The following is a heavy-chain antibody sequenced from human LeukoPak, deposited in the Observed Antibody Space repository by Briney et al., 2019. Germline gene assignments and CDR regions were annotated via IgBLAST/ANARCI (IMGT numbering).Heavy chain of an antibody. CDR3: ARGRGYGGNYLRAFDI. CDR2: IYYSGST. V-gene: IGHV4-59*08. CDR1: GGSMNSYY. Sequence: SETLSLTCSVSGGSMNSYYWSWIRRSPGKGLEWIGYIYYSGSTNYNPSLKSRVTISLDTSKNQFSLKLSSVTAADTAVYYCARGRGYGGNYLRAFDIWGQGTMVTVSS. J-gene: IGHJ3*02. D-gene: IGHD1-26*01.